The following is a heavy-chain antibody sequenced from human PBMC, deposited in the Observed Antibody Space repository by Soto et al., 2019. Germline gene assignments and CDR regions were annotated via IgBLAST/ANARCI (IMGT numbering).Heavy chain of an antibody. CDR1: GFTFSSYC. CDR2: IEQDGSEK. V-gene: IGHV3-7*01. CDR3: ARDLRGRFDP. J-gene: IGHJ5*02. Sequence: XGSLLLSFAASGFTFSSYCMGWVRQAPGKGLEWVANIEQDGSEKYYVDSVKGRFTISRDNAKNSLYLQMNSLRAEDTAVYYCARDLRGRFDPWGQGTLVTVSS.